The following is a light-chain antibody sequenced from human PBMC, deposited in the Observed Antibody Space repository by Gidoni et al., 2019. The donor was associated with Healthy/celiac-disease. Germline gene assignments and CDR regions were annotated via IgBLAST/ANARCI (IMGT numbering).Light chain of an antibody. CDR3: QLRSYWPGLT. V-gene: IGKV3-11*01. CDR2: DAS. CDR1: QSVSSY. Sequence: EIVLPQSPATLSLSTGERATLACRASQSVSSYLAWYQQKPGQAPRLLIYDASSRATGIPARFSGSGSGTDFTLTISSLEPEDFAVYDCQLRSYWPGLTFGGXTKVE. J-gene: IGKJ4*01.